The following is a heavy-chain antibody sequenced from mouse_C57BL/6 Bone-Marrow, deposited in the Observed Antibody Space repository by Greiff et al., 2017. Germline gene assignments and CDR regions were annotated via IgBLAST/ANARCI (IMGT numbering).Heavy chain of an antibody. D-gene: IGHD2-1*01. CDR3: ASKMDGTARFAY. V-gene: IGHV3-2*02. J-gene: IGHJ3*01. Sequence: DVMLVESGPGLVKPSQSLSLTCTVTGYSITSDYAWNCLRPLPGNKLEWLGYISYSGTTNYNPSLKSRISITRDTSKNKFFLQLNSVTTEDTATYYCASKMDGTARFAYWGQGTLVTVSA. CDR1: GYSITSDYA. CDR2: ISYSGTT.